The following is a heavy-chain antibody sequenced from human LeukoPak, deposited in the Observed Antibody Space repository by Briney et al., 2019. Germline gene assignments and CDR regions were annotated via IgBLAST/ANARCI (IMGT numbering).Heavy chain of an antibody. CDR3: AREWEQPYFDY. CDR2: IWYDGSNK. J-gene: IGHJ4*02. Sequence: PGRSLRLSCAASGFTFSSYGMHWVRQAPGKGLEWVAVIWYDGSNKYYADSVKGRFTISRDNAKNSLYLQMNSLRAEDTAVYYCAREWEQPYFDYWGQGTLVTVSS. CDR1: GFTFSSYG. D-gene: IGHD1-26*01. V-gene: IGHV3-33*01.